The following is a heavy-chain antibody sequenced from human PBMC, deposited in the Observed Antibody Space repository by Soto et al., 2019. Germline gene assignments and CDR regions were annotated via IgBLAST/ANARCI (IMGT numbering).Heavy chain of an antibody. Sequence: GVSVEVSSKAPGYTFASYGISWVCQAPGQGLEWMGWISAYNGNTNYAQKLQGRVTMTTDTSTSTAYMELRSLRSDDTAVYYCARDKGTIFGVVIIAHWGQGTLVTVSS. CDR1: GYTFASYG. J-gene: IGHJ4*02. V-gene: IGHV1-18*01. D-gene: IGHD3-3*01. CDR2: ISAYNGNT. CDR3: ARDKGTIFGVVIIAH.